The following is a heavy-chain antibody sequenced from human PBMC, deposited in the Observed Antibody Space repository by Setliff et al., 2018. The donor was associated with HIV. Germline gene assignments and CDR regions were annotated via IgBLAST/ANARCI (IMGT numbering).Heavy chain of an antibody. Sequence: ASVKVSCKASSEYTFTNFNINWVRQAPGQGLEWMGWMHPHSGNTDYTQKFQGRVTMTRNTSISTAYMELSSLRSEDTAVYYCASYYGSGAHYPYYYYMDVWGKGTTVTVS. V-gene: IGHV1-8*02. CDR1: SEYTFTNFN. D-gene: IGHD3-10*01. J-gene: IGHJ6*03. CDR2: MHPHSGNT. CDR3: ASYYGSGAHYPYYYYMDV.